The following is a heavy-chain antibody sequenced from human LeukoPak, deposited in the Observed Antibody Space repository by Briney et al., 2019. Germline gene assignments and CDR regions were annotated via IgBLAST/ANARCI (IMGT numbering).Heavy chain of an antibody. Sequence: SETLSLTCTVSGGSISSSSYYWGWIRQPPGKGLEWIGSIYYSGSTYHNPSLKSRVTISVDTSKNQFSLKLSSVTAADTAVYYCARNYCGGDCSLGYFDYWGQGTLVTVSS. CDR1: GGSISSSSYY. J-gene: IGHJ4*02. CDR2: IYYSGST. D-gene: IGHD2-21*01. V-gene: IGHV4-39*01. CDR3: ARNYCGGDCSLGYFDY.